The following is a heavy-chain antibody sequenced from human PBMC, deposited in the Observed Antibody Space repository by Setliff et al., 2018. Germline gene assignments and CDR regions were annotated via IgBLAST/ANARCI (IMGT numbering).Heavy chain of an antibody. CDR2: INHSGST. CDR1: GGSFTNYY. CDR3: RYWSGYYNNDY. V-gene: IGHV4-34*01. D-gene: IGHD3-3*01. J-gene: IGHJ4*02. Sequence: SETLFLTCTVYGGSFTNYYWGWIRQSPGKGLEWIGEINHSGSTNYNPSLKSRLTISVDASTNQFSLKLYSVTAADTAVYYCRYWSGYYNNDYWGQGTLVTVSS.